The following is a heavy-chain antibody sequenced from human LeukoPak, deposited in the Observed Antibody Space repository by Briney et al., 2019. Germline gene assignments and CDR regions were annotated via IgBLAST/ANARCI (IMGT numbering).Heavy chain of an antibody. Sequence: PGRSLRLSCAASGFTFSSYGMHWVRQAPGKGLEWVAVIWYDGSNKYYADSVKGRFTIYRDNSKNTLYLQMNSLRAEDTAVYYCAREFIRGFGLWFDPWGQGTLVTVSS. J-gene: IGHJ5*02. CDR3: AREFIRGFGLWFDP. CDR2: IWYDGSNK. D-gene: IGHD3-10*01. CDR1: GFTFSSYG. V-gene: IGHV3-33*01.